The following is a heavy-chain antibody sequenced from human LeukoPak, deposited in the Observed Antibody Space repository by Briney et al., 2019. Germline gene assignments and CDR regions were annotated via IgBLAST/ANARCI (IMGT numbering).Heavy chain of an antibody. CDR2: ISSSGSTI. CDR3: AKDLEVPAATYTFDI. Sequence: GGSLRLSCAVSGFTFSSHEMNWVRQAPGKGLEWVSYISSSGSTIYYTDSVKGRFTISRDNARNSLYLQMNSLRAEDTAVYYCAKDLEVPAATYTFDIWGQGTMVTVSS. CDR1: GFTFSSHE. V-gene: IGHV3-48*03. D-gene: IGHD2-2*01. J-gene: IGHJ3*02.